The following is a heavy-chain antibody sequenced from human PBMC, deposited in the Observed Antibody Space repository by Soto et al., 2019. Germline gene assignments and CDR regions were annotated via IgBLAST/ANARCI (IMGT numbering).Heavy chain of an antibody. CDR3: AADASGGYRPTTDAFDI. V-gene: IGHV1-18*01. CDR2: ISACNANA. D-gene: IGHD3-16*02. CDR1: GYTFRNFG. Sequence: GASVKVSCKASGYTFRNFGISWVRQAPGQGLEWMGWISACNANANYAQKFQERLTMTGDTSTSTAYMELSSLRSEDTAVYYCAADASGGYRPTTDAFDIWGQGTMVTVSS. J-gene: IGHJ3*02.